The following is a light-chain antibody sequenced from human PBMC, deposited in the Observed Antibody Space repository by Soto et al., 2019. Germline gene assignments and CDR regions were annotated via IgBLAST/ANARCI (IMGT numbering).Light chain of an antibody. J-gene: IGKJ1*01. Sequence: EIGLTQSPATLSLSPGEGATLSCRASQSVSSYLAWYQQKPGQAPRLLIYDASNRATGIPARFSGSGSGTDFTLTISSLEPEDFAVYYCQQRSNWPRTFGQGTKVDIK. CDR3: QQRSNWPRT. V-gene: IGKV3-11*01. CDR1: QSVSSY. CDR2: DAS.